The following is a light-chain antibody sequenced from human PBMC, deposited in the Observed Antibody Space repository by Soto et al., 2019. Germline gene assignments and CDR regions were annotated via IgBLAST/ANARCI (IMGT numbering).Light chain of an antibody. Sequence: QSVLTQPPSASGSPGQSGAISCTGTSSDVGGYNYVSWYQQHPGKASKLMIYEVNKRPSGVPDRFSGSKSGNTASLTVSGLQAQDEADYYCSSYAGSSNVFGTGTKVTV. CDR1: SSDVGGYNY. J-gene: IGLJ1*01. V-gene: IGLV2-8*01. CDR2: EVN. CDR3: SSYAGSSNV.